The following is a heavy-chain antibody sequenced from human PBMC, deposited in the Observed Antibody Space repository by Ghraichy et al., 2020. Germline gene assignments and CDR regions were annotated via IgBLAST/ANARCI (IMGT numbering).Heavy chain of an antibody. J-gene: IGHJ2*01. D-gene: IGHD2-15*01. CDR1: GGSISSYY. Sequence: SETLSLTCTVSGGSISSYYWSWIRQPPGKGLEWIGYIYYSGSTNYNPSLKSRVTISVDTSKNQFSLKLSSVTAADTAVYYCARREYCSGGSCYYDYWYFDLWGRGTLVPVSS. CDR3: ARREYCSGGSCYYDYWYFDL. CDR2: IYYSGST. V-gene: IGHV4-59*08.